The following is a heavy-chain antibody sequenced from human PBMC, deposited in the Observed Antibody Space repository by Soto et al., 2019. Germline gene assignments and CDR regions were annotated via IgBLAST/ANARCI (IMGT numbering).Heavy chain of an antibody. J-gene: IGHJ5*02. D-gene: IGHD2-2*01. CDR2: IYTSGST. CDR1: GGSISSYY. V-gene: IGHV4-4*07. Sequence: SATLSLTCTVSGGSISSYYWSWIRQPAGKGLEWIGRIYTSGSTNYNPSLKSRVTMSVDTSKNQFSLKLSSVTAADTAVYYCARLRPYCSSTSCYHGGWFDPWGQGTLVTVSS. CDR3: ARLRPYCSSTSCYHGGWFDP.